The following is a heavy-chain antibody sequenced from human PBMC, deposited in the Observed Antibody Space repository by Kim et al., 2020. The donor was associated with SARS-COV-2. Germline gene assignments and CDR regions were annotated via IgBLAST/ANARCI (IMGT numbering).Heavy chain of an antibody. D-gene: IGHD3-10*01. Sequence: GGSLRLSCAASGFTFSSYAMSWVRQAPGKGLEWVSAISGSGGSTYYADSVKGRFTISRDNSKNTLYLQMNSLRAEDTAVYYCAKDNAMVRGVIIWYFDLWGRGTLVTVSS. CDR2: ISGSGGST. CDR1: GFTFSSYA. V-gene: IGHV3-23*01. CDR3: AKDNAMVRGVIIWYFDL. J-gene: IGHJ2*01.